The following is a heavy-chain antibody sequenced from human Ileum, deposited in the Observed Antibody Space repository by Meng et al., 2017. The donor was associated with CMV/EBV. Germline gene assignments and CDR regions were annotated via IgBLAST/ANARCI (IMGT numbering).Heavy chain of an antibody. CDR1: GFTFSNAW. V-gene: IGHV3-15*01. CDR3: TTPGCSSTTCYTRLSY. Sequence: GGSLRLSCAASGFTFSNAWMSWVRQAPGKGLEWVGRIKSKIDGGTTDYAAPVKGRFTISRDDSQNTLFLQMDSLKTEDTATYYCTTPGCSSTTCYTRLSYWGQGTVVTVSS. J-gene: IGHJ4*02. CDR2: IKSKIDGGTT. D-gene: IGHD2-2*01.